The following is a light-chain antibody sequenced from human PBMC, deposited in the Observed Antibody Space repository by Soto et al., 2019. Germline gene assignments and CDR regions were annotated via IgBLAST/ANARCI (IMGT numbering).Light chain of an antibody. Sequence: DIQMTQSPSTLSASVGDRVTITCRASQSISSRLAWYQQKPGKAPKLLIYDASSLKSGVPSRLRGSGFGTEFTLPISCLQPDDFPSYFCQQYNTYFPAFGKGTKV. V-gene: IGKV1-5*01. CDR2: DAS. CDR1: QSISSR. J-gene: IGKJ1*01. CDR3: QQYNTYFPA.